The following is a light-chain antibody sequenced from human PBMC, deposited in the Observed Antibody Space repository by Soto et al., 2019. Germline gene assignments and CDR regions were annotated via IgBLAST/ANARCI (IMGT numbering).Light chain of an antibody. V-gene: IGLV6-57*04. J-gene: IGLJ2*01. CDR2: EDN. Sequence: NFMLTQPHSVSESPGKTVIISCTRSSGSIASNYVQWYQQRPGSAPTPVIYEDNERPPGVPDRFSGSIDSSSNSASLTISGLKTDDEADYYCQSYHSGNVVFGGGTKLTVL. CDR3: QSYHSGNVV. CDR1: SGSIASNY.